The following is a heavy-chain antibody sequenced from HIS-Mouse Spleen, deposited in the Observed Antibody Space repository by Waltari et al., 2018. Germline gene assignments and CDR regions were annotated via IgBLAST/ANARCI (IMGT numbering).Heavy chain of an antibody. CDR3: ARVYYDFWSGYYY. V-gene: IGHV1-8*01. CDR1: GYTFTSYY. Sequence: QVQLVQSGAEVKKPGASVKVSCKASGYTFTSYYINWVRQATGQGLGWMGWMNPNRGNTGYAQKFQGRVTMTRNTSISTAYMELSSLRSEDTAVYYCARVYYDFWSGYYYWGQGTLVTVSS. D-gene: IGHD3-3*01. J-gene: IGHJ4*02. CDR2: MNPNRGNT.